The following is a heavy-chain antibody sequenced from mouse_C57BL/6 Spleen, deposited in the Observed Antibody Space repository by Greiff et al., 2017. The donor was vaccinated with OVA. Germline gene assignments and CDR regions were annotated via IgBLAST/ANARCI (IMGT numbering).Heavy chain of an antibody. CDR3: ARRTDVAWFAY. CDR2: IYPRSGNT. V-gene: IGHV1-81*01. CDR1: GYTFTSYG. J-gene: IGHJ3*01. Sequence: VQLQQSGAELARPGASVKLSCKASGYTFTSYGISWVKQRTGQGLEWIGEIYPRSGNTYYNEKFKGKATLTADKSSSTAYMELRSLTSEDSAVYFCARRTDVAWFAYWGQGTLVTVSA.